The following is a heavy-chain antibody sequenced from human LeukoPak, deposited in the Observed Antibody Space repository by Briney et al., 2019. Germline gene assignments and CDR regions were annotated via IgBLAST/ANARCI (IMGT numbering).Heavy chain of an antibody. V-gene: IGHV3-33*06. J-gene: IGHJ4*02. CDR1: GFTFSSYG. CDR2: IWYDGSNK. Sequence: GRSLRLSCAASGFTFSSYGMHWVRQAPGKGLEWVAVIWYDGSNKYYADSVKGRFTISRDNSKNTLYLQMNSLRAEDTAVYYCAKAPLEYSSSYYFDYWGQGTLVTVSS. CDR3: AKAPLEYSSSYYFDY. D-gene: IGHD6-6*01.